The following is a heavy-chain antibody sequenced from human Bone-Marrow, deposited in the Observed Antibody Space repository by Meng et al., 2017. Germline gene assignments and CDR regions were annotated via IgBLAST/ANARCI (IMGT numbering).Heavy chain of an antibody. CDR1: GFTFSTYW. D-gene: IGHD2-21*02. CDR2: IDRDGNHI. V-gene: IGHV3-74*01. J-gene: IGHJ6*02. Sequence: GESLKISCAASGFTFSTYWMYWVRQAPGEGLVWVSRIDRDGNHITYADSVKGRFTISRDNAKNSLYLQMNSLRAEDTAVYYCARDAAYCGGDCYSYYYYGMDVWGQGTTVTVSS. CDR3: ARDAAYCGGDCYSYYYYGMDV.